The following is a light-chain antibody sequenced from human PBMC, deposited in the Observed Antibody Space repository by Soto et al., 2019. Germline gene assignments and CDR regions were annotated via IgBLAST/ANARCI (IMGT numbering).Light chain of an antibody. J-gene: IGLJ1*01. Sequence: QSVLTQPPSVSEAPGQRVTISCTGSSSNIGAGYEAHWYQQVPGTAPKLLIYENNNRPSGVPDRFSGSKSVTSASLAITGLQAEDDAEYYCQSYDSSLSGYVFGTGTKVTVL. CDR1: SSNIGAGYE. CDR2: ENN. V-gene: IGLV1-40*01. CDR3: QSYDSSLSGYV.